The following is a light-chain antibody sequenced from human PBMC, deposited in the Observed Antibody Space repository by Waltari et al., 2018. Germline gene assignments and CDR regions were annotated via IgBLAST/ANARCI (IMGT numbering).Light chain of an antibody. CDR1: SNDFGSYSL. J-gene: IGLJ1*01. CDR3: CSYAGSIFV. Sequence: QSALTQTASLSGSPGQSITISCTGPSNDFGSYSLVSWNQKHPGKAPKLIIYEANKLPSVISNRLSGSRSGNTASLTISGLEAEDEAEYYCCSYAGSIFVFGTGTKVTVL. CDR2: EAN. V-gene: IGLV2-23*01.